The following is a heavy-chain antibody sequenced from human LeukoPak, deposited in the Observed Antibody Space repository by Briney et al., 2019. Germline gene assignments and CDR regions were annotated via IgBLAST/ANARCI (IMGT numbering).Heavy chain of an antibody. CDR2: IRYDGSNE. V-gene: IGHV3-33*01. CDR3: ARSRYNLDY. Sequence: GRSLRLSCAASVFTFSSYDMHWVRQSPGKGPECVAIIRYDGSNENYADSVEGRFTISRDNSKKTLYLQMNSLRDEDTAVYYCARSRYNLDYWGQGTLVTVSS. D-gene: IGHD5-24*01. CDR1: VFTFSSYD. J-gene: IGHJ4*02.